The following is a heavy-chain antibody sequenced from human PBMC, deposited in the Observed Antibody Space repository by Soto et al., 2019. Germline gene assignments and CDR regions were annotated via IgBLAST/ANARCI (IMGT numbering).Heavy chain of an antibody. CDR1: GVSISGSY. J-gene: IGHJ4*02. CDR2: IHYSGST. V-gene: IGHV4-59*01. D-gene: IGHD2-15*01. CDR3: TKYRRTEAEGYSFDY. Sequence: SETLSLTCTVSGVSISGSYWSWIRQTPGKVLEWVGYIHYSGSTNYNPSLKSRVTMSVDSAKNQSSLQLSSVTAADTAVYFCTKYRRTEAEGYSFDYWGQGALVTVS.